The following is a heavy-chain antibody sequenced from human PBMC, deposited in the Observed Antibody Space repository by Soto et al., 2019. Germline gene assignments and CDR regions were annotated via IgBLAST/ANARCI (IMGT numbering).Heavy chain of an antibody. Sequence: SETLSLTCAVCGGSFIGYYWSLIGHHAWKWLEWIVEINHSGSTNYNPSLKSRVTISVDTSKNQFSLKLSSVTAADTAVYYCARGCGLGSGTGFYYYYGMDVWGQGTTVTVSS. V-gene: IGHV4-34*01. CDR1: GGSFIGYY. J-gene: IGHJ6*02. CDR2: INHSGST. D-gene: IGHD3-10*01. CDR3: ARGCGLGSGTGFYYYYGMDV.